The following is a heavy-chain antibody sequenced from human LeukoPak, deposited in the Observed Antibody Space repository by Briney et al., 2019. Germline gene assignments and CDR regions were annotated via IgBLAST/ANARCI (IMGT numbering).Heavy chain of an antibody. D-gene: IGHD6-13*01. Sequence: GGSLRLSCAASGFTVSSNYMNWVRQAPGKGLEWVSVIYSGGSTYYADSVKGRFTISRDNSKNTLYLQMNSLRAEDTAVYYCAKEFRSWYPPIDYWGQGTLVTVSS. V-gene: IGHV3-53*01. CDR2: IYSGGST. CDR1: GFTVSSNY. CDR3: AKEFRSWYPPIDY. J-gene: IGHJ4*02.